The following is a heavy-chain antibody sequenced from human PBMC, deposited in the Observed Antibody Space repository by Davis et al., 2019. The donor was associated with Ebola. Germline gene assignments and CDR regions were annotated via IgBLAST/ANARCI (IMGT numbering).Heavy chain of an antibody. Sequence: GGSLRLSCAASGFTVSSNYMSWVRQAPGKGLEWVSVIYSGGSTYYADSVKGRFTISRDNSKNTLYLQMNSLRAEDTAVYYCAREITIFGVVIEPYYYYGMDVWGQGTTVTVSS. D-gene: IGHD3-3*01. CDR1: GFTVSSNY. CDR3: AREITIFGVVIEPYYYYGMDV. J-gene: IGHJ6*02. V-gene: IGHV3-66*01. CDR2: IYSGGST.